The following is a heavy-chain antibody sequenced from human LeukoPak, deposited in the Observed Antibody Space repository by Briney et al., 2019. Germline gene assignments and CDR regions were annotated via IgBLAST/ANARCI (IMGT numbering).Heavy chain of an antibody. Sequence: PGGSLRLSCAASGFTFGSYGMHWVRQAPGKGLEWVAVISYDASYENYADSVKGRFTISRDNSKNTLYLQMNSLRAEDTAVYYCAKDLTVSGTATILDYWGQGTLVTVSS. CDR1: GFTFGSYG. J-gene: IGHJ4*02. CDR3: AKDLTVSGTATILDY. V-gene: IGHV3-30*18. D-gene: IGHD5-24*01. CDR2: ISYDASYE.